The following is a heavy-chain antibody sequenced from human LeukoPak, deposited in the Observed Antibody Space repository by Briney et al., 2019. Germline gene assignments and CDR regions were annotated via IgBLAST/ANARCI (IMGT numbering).Heavy chain of an antibody. Sequence: PGGSLRLSCAASGFTFSNYAMSWVRQAPGKGLDGVSGISGSGGNTYYADSVKGRFTLSRDNSQNTLYLHMNSLRAEDTAVYYCAKRDNTGWYYFDYWGQGTLVTVSS. CDR1: GFTFSNYA. V-gene: IGHV3-23*01. J-gene: IGHJ4*02. CDR3: AKRDNTGWYYFDY. CDR2: ISGSGGNT. D-gene: IGHD6-19*01.